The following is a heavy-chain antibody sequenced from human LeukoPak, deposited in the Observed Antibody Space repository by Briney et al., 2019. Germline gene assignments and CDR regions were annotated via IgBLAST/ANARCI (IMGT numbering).Heavy chain of an antibody. CDR1: GGSISSSSYY. J-gene: IGHJ2*01. D-gene: IGHD3-22*01. V-gene: IGHV4-39*01. CDR3: ALGRGYDPYWYFDL. CDR2: IYYSGST. Sequence: PSETLSLTCTVSGGSISSSSYYWGWIRQPPGKGLEWIGSIYYSGSTYYNPSLKSRVTISVDTSKNQFSLKLSSVTAADTAVYYCALGRGYDPYWYFDLWGRGTLVTVSS.